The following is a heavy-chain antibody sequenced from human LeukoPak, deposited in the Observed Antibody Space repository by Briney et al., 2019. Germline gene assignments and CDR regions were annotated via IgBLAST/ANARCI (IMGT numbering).Heavy chain of an antibody. Sequence: AGGSLRLSCAASGFTFSSYGMHWVRQAPGKGLEWVAFIRYDGSNKYYADSVKGRFTISRDNSKNTLYLQMNSLRAEDTAVYYCARDLPSVGATTFFGDYWGQGTLVTVSS. D-gene: IGHD1-26*01. CDR3: ARDLPSVGATTFFGDY. CDR2: IRYDGSNK. V-gene: IGHV3-30*02. CDR1: GFTFSSYG. J-gene: IGHJ4*02.